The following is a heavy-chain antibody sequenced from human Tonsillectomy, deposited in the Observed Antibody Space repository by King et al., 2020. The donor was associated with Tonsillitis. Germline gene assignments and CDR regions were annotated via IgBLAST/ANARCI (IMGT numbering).Heavy chain of an antibody. Sequence: ESGGGVVQPGGSLRLSCAASGFTFNSYPMHWVRQAPGKGLEWVAVISYDGSDKYNADSVKGRFTISRDNSKNTLGLQMNSLRAEDTAVYYCARGEGWELLPHAFDICGQGTMVTVSS. J-gene: IGHJ3*02. CDR3: ARGEGWELLPHAFDI. D-gene: IGHD1-26*01. CDR1: GFTFNSYP. CDR2: ISYDGSDK. V-gene: IGHV3-30*01.